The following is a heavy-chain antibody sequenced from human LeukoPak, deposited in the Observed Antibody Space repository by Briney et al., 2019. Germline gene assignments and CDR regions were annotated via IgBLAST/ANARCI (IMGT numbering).Heavy chain of an antibody. Sequence: GASVKVSCKASGYTFTSYGISWVRQAPGQGLEWMGWISAYNGNTNYAQKLQGRVTMTTDTSTSTAYMELRSLRSDDTAVYYCARDYYTMVRGVLFDYWGQGTLVTVSS. V-gene: IGHV1-18*01. CDR2: ISAYNGNT. J-gene: IGHJ4*02. CDR3: ARDYYTMVRGVLFDY. D-gene: IGHD3-10*01. CDR1: GYTFTSYG.